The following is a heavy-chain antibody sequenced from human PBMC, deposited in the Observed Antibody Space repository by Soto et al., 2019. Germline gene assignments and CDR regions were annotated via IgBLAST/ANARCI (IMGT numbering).Heavy chain of an antibody. Sequence: SETLSLTCTVSGGSISSSSYYWGWIRQPPGKGLEWIGSIYYSGSTYYNPSLKSRVTISVDTSKNQFCLKLSSVTAADTAVYFRARLIIVVTSGEGPLDFWGQGTLVTVSS. V-gene: IGHV4-39*07. CDR2: IYYSGST. D-gene: IGHD3-16*02. CDR3: ARLIIVVTSGEGPLDF. J-gene: IGHJ4*02. CDR1: GGSISSSSYY.